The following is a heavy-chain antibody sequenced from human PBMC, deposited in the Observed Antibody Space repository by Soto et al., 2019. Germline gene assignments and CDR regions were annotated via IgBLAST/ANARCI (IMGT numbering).Heavy chain of an antibody. D-gene: IGHD3-3*01. J-gene: IGHJ4*02. Sequence: GGSLRLSCAASGFTFSSYGMHWVRQAPGKGLEWVAVISYDGSNKYYADSVKGRFTISRDNSKNTLYLQMNSLRAEDTAVYYCAKVGLLRFLEWLTLDMDYWGQGTLVT. CDR1: GFTFSSYG. CDR2: ISYDGSNK. CDR3: AKVGLLRFLEWLTLDMDY. V-gene: IGHV3-30*18.